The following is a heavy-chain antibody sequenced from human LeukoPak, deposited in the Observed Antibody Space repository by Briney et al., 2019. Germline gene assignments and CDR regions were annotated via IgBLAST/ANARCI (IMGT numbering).Heavy chain of an antibody. CDR1: GGSFSGYY. V-gene: IGHV4-34*01. Sequence: PSETLSLTCAVYGGSFSGYYWSWIRQPPGKGLEWIGEINHGGSANYNPSLKSRVTISVDTSKNQFSLKVSSVTAADTAVYYCARVKDPGGYYYYYYMDIWGKGNTVTVSS. CDR2: INHGGSA. J-gene: IGHJ6*03. CDR3: ARVKDPGGYYYYYYMDI. D-gene: IGHD3-16*01.